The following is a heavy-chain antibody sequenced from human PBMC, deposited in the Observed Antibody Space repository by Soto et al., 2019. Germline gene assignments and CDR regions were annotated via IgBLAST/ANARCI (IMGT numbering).Heavy chain of an antibody. Sequence: SGGSLRLSCAASGFTFSSYGMHWVRQAPGKGLEWVAVISYDGSNKYYADSVKGRFTVSRDNSKNTQFLQMNSLRAEDTAVYYCAKRDYYGSGSPGALDHWGQGTLVTVSS. CDR1: GFTFSSYG. D-gene: IGHD3-10*01. V-gene: IGHV3-30*18. J-gene: IGHJ4*02. CDR3: AKRDYYGSGSPGALDH. CDR2: ISYDGSNK.